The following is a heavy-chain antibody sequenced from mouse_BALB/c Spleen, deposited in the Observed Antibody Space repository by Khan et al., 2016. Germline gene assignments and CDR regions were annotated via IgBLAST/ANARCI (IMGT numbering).Heavy chain of an antibody. CDR1: GYSITSDYA. D-gene: IGHD3-1*01. CDR3: ARSGSSGYRFAY. V-gene: IGHV3-2*02. Sequence: EVQLQESGPGLVKPSQSLSLTCTVTGYSITSDYAWNWIRQFPGNKLEWMGYISYRGSTSYNPSLKSRISITRDTSKNQFFLQLNSVTTEDTSTYYCARSGSSGYRFAYWGQGTLVTVSA. J-gene: IGHJ3*01. CDR2: ISYRGST.